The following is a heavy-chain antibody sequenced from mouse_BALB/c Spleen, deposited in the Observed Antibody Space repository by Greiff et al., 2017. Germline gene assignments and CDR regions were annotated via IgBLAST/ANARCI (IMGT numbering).Heavy chain of an antibody. Sequence: EVQLVESGGGLVQPGGSLKLSCAASGFTFSSFGMHWVRQAPEKGLEWVAYISSGSSTIYYADTVKGRFTITRDNPKNTLFLQMNRQRSEDTAMYYSARDGNYAYYYAMDYWGQGTSVTVSS. V-gene: IGHV5-17*02. D-gene: IGHD2-1*01. CDR3: ARDGNYAYYYAMDY. J-gene: IGHJ4*01. CDR1: GFTFSSFG. CDR2: ISSGSSTI.